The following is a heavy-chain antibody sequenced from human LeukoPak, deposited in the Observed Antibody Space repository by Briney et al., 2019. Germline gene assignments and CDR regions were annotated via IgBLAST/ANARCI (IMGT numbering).Heavy chain of an antibody. CDR2: ISSGGGNI. J-gene: IGHJ4*02. D-gene: IGHD2/OR15-2a*01. Sequence: GGSLRLSCAASGFTFSSYEMNWVRQAPGKGLEWVSYISSGGGNIYYADSVKGRFTISRDNAKNSLYLQMNSLRAEDTAFYYCATVRGSMEYWGQGALVTVSS. CDR3: ATVRGSMEY. V-gene: IGHV3-48*03. CDR1: GFTFSSYE.